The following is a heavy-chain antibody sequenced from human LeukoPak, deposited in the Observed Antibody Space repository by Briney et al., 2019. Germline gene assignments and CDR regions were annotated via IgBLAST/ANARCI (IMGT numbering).Heavy chain of an antibody. J-gene: IGHJ4*02. CDR2: ISYDGSNK. V-gene: IGHV3-30*18. CDR1: GFTFSSYG. D-gene: IGHD3-10*01. Sequence: GGSLRLSCAASGFTFSSYGMHWVRQAPGKGLEWVAVISYDGSNKYYADSVKGRFTISRDNSKNTLYLQMNSLRAEDTAVYYCAKDRRYLLWFGELPGLDYWGQGTLVTVSS. CDR3: AKDRRYLLWFGELPGLDY.